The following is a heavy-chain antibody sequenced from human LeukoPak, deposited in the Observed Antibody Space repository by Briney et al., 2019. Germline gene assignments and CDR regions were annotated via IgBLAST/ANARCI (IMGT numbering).Heavy chain of an antibody. Sequence: ASVKVSCKASGYTFTSYAMHWVRQAPGQRLEWMGWINAGNGNTKYSQKFQGRVTITRDTSASTAYMELSSLRSEDTAVYYCARERWVVPAADYSMDVWGQGTTVTVSS. CDR3: ARERWVVPAADYSMDV. V-gene: IGHV1-3*01. CDR2: INAGNGNT. J-gene: IGHJ6*02. CDR1: GYTFTSYA. D-gene: IGHD2-2*01.